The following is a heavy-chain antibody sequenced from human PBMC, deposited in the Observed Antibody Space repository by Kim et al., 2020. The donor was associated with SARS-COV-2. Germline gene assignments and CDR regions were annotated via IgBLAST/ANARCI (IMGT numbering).Heavy chain of an antibody. Sequence: ASVKVSCKASGYTFTSYGISWVRQAPGQGLEWMGWISAYNGNTNYAQKLQGRVTMTTDTSTSTAYMELRSLRSDDTAVYYCARDNSGSYPRYYYYGMDVWGQGTTVTVSS. CDR3: ARDNSGSYPRYYYYGMDV. CDR1: GYTFTSYG. D-gene: IGHD1-26*01. V-gene: IGHV1-18*01. J-gene: IGHJ6*02. CDR2: ISAYNGNT.